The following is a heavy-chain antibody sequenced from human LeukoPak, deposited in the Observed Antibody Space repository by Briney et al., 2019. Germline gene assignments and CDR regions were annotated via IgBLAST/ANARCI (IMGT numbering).Heavy chain of an antibody. J-gene: IGHJ6*02. CDR2: IYYSGST. D-gene: IGHD3-10*01. V-gene: IGHV4-59*08. CDR3: ARQSYTAYYYYGMDV. CDR1: GGSISSYY. Sequence: SESLSLTCTVSGGSISSYYWSWIRQPPGKGLEWIGNIYYSGSTNYNPSLKSRVTISVDTSKNQFSLRLSSVTAADTAVYYCARQSYTAYYYYGMDVWGQGTTVTVYS.